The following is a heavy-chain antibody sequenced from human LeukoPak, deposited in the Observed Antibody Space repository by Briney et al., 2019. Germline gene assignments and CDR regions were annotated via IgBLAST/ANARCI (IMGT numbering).Heavy chain of an antibody. CDR1: GFTFSSYA. CDR2: ISGSGGST. V-gene: IGHV3-23*01. Sequence: GGSLRLSCAASGFTFSSYAMSWVRQAPGKGLEWVSAISGSGGSTYYADSVKGRFTISRDNSKNRLYLQMNSLRAEDTAVYYCAKVRYDSSGYYLAYDAFDIWGQGTMVTVSS. CDR3: AKVRYDSSGYYLAYDAFDI. J-gene: IGHJ3*02. D-gene: IGHD3-22*01.